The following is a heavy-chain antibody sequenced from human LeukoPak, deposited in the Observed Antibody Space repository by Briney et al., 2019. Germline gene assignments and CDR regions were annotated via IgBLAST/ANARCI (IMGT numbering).Heavy chain of an antibody. D-gene: IGHD2-2*01. CDR3: AREGGGDIVVVPAAPTNYGMDV. CDR1: GFTFSSYG. V-gene: IGHV3-33*01. J-gene: IGHJ6*02. CDR2: IWYDGSNK. Sequence: GRSLRLSCAASGFTFSSYGMHWVRQAPGKGLEWVAVIWYDGSNKYYADSVKGRFTISRDNSKNTLYLQMNGLRAEDTAVYYCAREGGGDIVVVPAAPTNYGMDVWGQGTTVTVSS.